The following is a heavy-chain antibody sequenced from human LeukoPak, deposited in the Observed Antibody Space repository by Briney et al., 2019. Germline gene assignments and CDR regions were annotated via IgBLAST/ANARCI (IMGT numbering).Heavy chain of an antibody. J-gene: IGHJ5*02. Sequence: SETLSLTCTVSGGSISSGSYYWSWIWQPADKGLEWIGRIYPSGSTNYNPSLKSRVTISVDTSKNQFSLKLSSVTAADTAVYYCARGGGYSYGTRDWFDPWGQGTLVTVSS. V-gene: IGHV4-61*02. CDR1: GGSISSGSYY. D-gene: IGHD5-18*01. CDR2: IYPSGST. CDR3: ARGGGYSYGTRDWFDP.